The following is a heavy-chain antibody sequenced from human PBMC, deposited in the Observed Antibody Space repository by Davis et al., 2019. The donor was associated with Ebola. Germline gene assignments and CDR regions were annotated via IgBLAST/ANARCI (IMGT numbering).Heavy chain of an antibody. J-gene: IGHJ4*02. CDR2: IYYSGST. CDR3: ARRSHSSSWYYFDY. D-gene: IGHD6-13*01. Sequence: LRLSCAVYAESFSGYYWNWIRQPPGKGLEWIGYIYYSGSTYYNPSLKSRVTISLDTSKNQFSLKLSSVTAADTAVYYCARRSHSSSWYYFDYWGQGTLVTVSS. V-gene: IGHV4-30-4*08. CDR1: AESFSGYY.